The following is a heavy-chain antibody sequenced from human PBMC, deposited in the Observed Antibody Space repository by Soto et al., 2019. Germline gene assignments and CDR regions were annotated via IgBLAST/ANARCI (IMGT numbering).Heavy chain of an antibody. CDR1: GGSISSGGYY. CDR3: ARFYMVRGVMGAFDI. CDR2: IYYIGST. V-gene: IGHV4-31*03. D-gene: IGHD3-10*01. J-gene: IGHJ3*02. Sequence: QVQLQESGPGLVKPSQTLSLTCTVSGGSISSGGYYWSWIRQHPGKGLEWIGYIYYIGSTYYNPSLRSRVSTSVDTSKNQFSLKLSSVTAADTAVYYCARFYMVRGVMGAFDIWGQGTMVTVSS.